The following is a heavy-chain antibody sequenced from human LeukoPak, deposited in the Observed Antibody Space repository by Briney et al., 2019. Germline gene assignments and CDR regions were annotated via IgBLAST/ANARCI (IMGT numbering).Heavy chain of an antibody. J-gene: IGHJ4*02. V-gene: IGHV3-66*02. Sequence: GGSLRLSCAASGFTFSNYGMSWVRQAPGKGLEWVSVLYSDGSTYHADSVKGRFTISRDNSKNTLYLQMNSLRVEDTAVYYCATLPYYYDSSGSYYFDYWGQGTLVTVSS. CDR3: ATLPYYYDSSGSYYFDY. CDR2: LYSDGST. CDR1: GFTFSNYG. D-gene: IGHD3-22*01.